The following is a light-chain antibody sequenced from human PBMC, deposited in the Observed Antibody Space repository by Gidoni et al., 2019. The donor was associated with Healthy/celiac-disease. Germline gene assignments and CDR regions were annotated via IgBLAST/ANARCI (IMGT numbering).Light chain of an antibody. J-gene: IGLJ2*01. V-gene: IGLV2-11*01. CDR2: DVS. CDR1: SSDVGGYNY. Sequence: QSALTQPRSVSGYPGKSVTISCPGTSSDVGGYNYVSWYQQHPGKAPKLMIYDVSKRPSGVPDRFSGSKSGNTASLTISGLQAEDEADYYCCSDAGSYTLRVFGGGTKLTVL. CDR3: CSDAGSYTLRV.